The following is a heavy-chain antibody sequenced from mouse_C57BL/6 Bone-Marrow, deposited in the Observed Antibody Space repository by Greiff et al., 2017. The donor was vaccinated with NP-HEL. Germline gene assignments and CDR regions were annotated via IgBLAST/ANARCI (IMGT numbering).Heavy chain of an antibody. CDR3: ARGIYYGLTAWFAY. V-gene: IGHV1-69*01. J-gene: IGHJ3*01. CDR1: GYTFTSYW. D-gene: IGHD2-1*01. Sequence: QVHVKQPGAELVMPGASVKLSCKASGYTFTSYWMHWVKQRPGQGLEWIGEIDPSDSYTNYNQKFKGKSTLTVDKSSSTAYMQLSSLTSEDSAVYYCARGIYYGLTAWFAYWGQGTLVTVSA. CDR2: IDPSDSYT.